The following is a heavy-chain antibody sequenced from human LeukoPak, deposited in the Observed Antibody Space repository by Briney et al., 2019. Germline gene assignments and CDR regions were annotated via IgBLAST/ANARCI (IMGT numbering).Heavy chain of an antibody. Sequence: ASVKVSCKASGYTFTGYYMYWVRQAPGQGLEWMGWINPNSGDTNYVQKFQGRVTMTRDTSISTAYMELSRLRSDDTAVYYCARVYSSGWYFSDWFDPWGQGTLVTVSS. D-gene: IGHD6-19*01. CDR3: ARVYSSGWYFSDWFDP. CDR1: GYTFTGYY. J-gene: IGHJ5*02. V-gene: IGHV1-2*02. CDR2: INPNSGDT.